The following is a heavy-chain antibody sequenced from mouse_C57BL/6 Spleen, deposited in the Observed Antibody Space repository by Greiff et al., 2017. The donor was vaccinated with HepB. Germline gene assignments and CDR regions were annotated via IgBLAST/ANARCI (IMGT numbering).Heavy chain of an antibody. CDR2: ISDGGSYT. V-gene: IGHV5-4*01. D-gene: IGHD2-4*01. CDR1: GFTFSSYA. CDR3: AREGDYDFFAY. Sequence: EVKLVESGGGLVKPGGSLKLSCAASGFTFSSYAMSWVRQTPEKRLEWVATISDGGSYTYYPDNVKGRFTISRDNAKNNLYLQMSHLKSEDTAMYYCAREGDYDFFAYWGQGTLVTVSA. J-gene: IGHJ3*01.